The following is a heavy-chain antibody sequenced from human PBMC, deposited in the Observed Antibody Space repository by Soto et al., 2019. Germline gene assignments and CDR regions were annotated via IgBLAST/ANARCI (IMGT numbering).Heavy chain of an antibody. D-gene: IGHD3-9*01. CDR1: GGTFSSYT. Sequence: ASVKVSCKASGGTFSSYTISWVRQAPGQGLEWMGRIIPILGIANYAQKFQGRVTITADKSTSTAYMELSSLRSEDTAVYYCASSFVDDILTGSPFDPWGQGTLVTVSS. CDR2: IIPILGIA. V-gene: IGHV1-69*02. J-gene: IGHJ5*02. CDR3: ASSFVDDILTGSPFDP.